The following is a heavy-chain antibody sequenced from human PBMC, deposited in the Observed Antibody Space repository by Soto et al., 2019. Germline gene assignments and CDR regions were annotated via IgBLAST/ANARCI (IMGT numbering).Heavy chain of an antibody. CDR1: GGTFSNYA. Sequence: SVKVSCKASGGTFSNYAISWVRQAPGQGLEWMGGIIPIFGTANYAQKFQGRVTITADESTSTAYMELSSLRSEDTAVYYCARGLVAGKPNWFEPWGQGTLVTVSS. CDR3: ARGLVAGKPNWFEP. CDR2: IIPIFGTA. V-gene: IGHV1-69*13. J-gene: IGHJ5*02. D-gene: IGHD6-19*01.